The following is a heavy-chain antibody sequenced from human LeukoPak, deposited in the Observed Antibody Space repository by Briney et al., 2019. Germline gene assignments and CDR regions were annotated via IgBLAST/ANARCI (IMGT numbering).Heavy chain of an antibody. CDR1: GFTFSSYS. V-gene: IGHV3-21*01. D-gene: IGHD1-26*01. CDR3: ARDMGSYFDY. Sequence: PGGSLRLSCAASGFTFSSYSMNWVRQAPGKGLEWVSSISSSSSYIYYADSVKGRFTISRDNAKNSLHLQMNSLRAEDTAVYYCARDMGSYFDYWGQGTLVTVSS. J-gene: IGHJ4*02. CDR2: ISSSSSYI.